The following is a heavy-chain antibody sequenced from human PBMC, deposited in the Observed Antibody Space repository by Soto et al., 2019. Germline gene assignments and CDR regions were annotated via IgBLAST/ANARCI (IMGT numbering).Heavy chain of an antibody. CDR2: ISVNNGNT. J-gene: IGHJ6*02. V-gene: IGHV1-18*01. Sequence: ASVKVSCKTSGYTFASQGISWVRQAPGQGLEWLGWISVNNGNTNYAQNLQDRVTMTTDTSTSTACMELTGLTSDDTAVYYCARDSSTWLGEEYYHGLDVWGQGTTVTVSS. CDR3: ARDSSTWLGEEYYHGLDV. D-gene: IGHD3-10*01. CDR1: GYTFASQG.